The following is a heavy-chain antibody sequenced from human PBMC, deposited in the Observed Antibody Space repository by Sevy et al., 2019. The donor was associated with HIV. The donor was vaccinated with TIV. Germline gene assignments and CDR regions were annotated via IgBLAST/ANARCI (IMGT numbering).Heavy chain of an antibody. CDR3: ARAGRCSSTSCYGVGSNWFDP. D-gene: IGHD2-2*01. V-gene: IGHV1-69*04. CDR2: IIPILGIA. CDR1: GGTFSSYA. Sequence: ASVKVSCKASGGTFSSYAISWVRQAPGQGLEWMGRIIPILGIANYAQTFQGRVTITADKSTSTAYMELSSLRSEDTAVYYCARAGRCSSTSCYGVGSNWFDPWGQGTLVTVSS. J-gene: IGHJ5*02.